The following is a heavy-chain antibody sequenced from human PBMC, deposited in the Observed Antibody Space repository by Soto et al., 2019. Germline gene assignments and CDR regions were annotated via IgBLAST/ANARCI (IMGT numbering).Heavy chain of an antibody. CDR3: ARRTTTTFD. J-gene: IGHJ4*02. CDR2: IYHTGTS. Sequence: SETLSLTCSVSGGSITTPHHYWGWVRQPPGKGLEWIASIYHTGTSYYNPSLRSRLTISVDTSRNQFSLTMYSVTASDTAVYFCARRTTTTFDWGQGTQVTVSS. V-gene: IGHV4-39*01. D-gene: IGHD4-17*01. CDR1: GGSITTPHHY.